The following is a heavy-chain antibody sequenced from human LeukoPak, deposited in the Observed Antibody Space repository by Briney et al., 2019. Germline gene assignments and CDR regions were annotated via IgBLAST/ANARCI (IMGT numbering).Heavy chain of an antibody. V-gene: IGHV1-18*01. Sequence: ASVKVSFKTSGYTFSSNGISWVRQAPGQGLEWMGWISGYNGNTNYVQNLQGRVTMTTDTSTSTAYMELRSLRSDDTAVYYCARERRYCSGGSCYTPSGGMDVWGLGTTVTVSS. J-gene: IGHJ6*02. CDR1: GYTFSSNG. CDR2: ISGYNGNT. D-gene: IGHD2-15*01. CDR3: ARERRYCSGGSCYTPSGGMDV.